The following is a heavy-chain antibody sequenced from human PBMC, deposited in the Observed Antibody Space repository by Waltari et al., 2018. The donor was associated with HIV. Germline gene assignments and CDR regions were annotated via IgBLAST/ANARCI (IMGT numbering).Heavy chain of an antibody. CDR3: AKHMTALVPFDY. Sequence: QLQLQESGPGLVKPLETLSLTCSVSGGSISSSSYYWGWIRQAPGKGLAWIGSIYYSGSTYYNPSLKSRVTISVDTSKNQFSLNLNSVTAADTAVYFCAKHMTALVPFDYWGQGTLVTVSS. V-gene: IGHV4-39*01. D-gene: IGHD5-18*01. CDR1: GGSISSSSYY. CDR2: IYYSGST. J-gene: IGHJ4*02.